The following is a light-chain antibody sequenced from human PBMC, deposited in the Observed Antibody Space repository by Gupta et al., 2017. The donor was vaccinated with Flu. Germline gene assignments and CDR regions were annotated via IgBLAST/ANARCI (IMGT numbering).Light chain of an antibody. J-gene: IGKJ1*01. V-gene: IGKV4-1*01. CDR2: WAS. CDR1: QSVLYSSDNKNY. CDR3: QQYYSTPWT. Sequence: NCKSSQSVLYSSDNKNYLAWYQQKPGQPPNLLIYWASTRESGVPDRFSGSGSGTSFTLTISSLQAEDVAVYYCQQYYSTPWTFGQGTKVEIK.